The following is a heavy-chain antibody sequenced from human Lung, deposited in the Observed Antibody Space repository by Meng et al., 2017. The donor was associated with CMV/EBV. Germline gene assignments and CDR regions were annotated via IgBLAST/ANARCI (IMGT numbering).Heavy chain of an antibody. CDR3: VRGHTYVDYYFYGMDF. V-gene: IGHV3-20*04. CDR2: INGKGGTI. CDR1: GFTFGDFG. J-gene: IGHJ6*02. Sequence: SCAASGFTFGDFGMGWVRQAPGKGLEWVSGINGKGGTIGYADSVKGRFTISRDNGKNFLYLQMNSLRAEDTALYFCVRGHTYVDYYFYGMDFWGQAXTVTVSS. D-gene: IGHD5-18*01.